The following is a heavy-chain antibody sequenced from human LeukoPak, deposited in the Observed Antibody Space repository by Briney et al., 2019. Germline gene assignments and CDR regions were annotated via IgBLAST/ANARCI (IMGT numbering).Heavy chain of an antibody. CDR1: GGSISSSSYY. V-gene: IGHV4-39*01. CDR2: IYYSGST. J-gene: IGHJ4*02. Sequence: PSETLSLTCTVSGGSISSSSYYWGWIRQPPEKGLEWIGSIYYSGSTYYNPSLKSRVTISVDTSKNQFSLKLSSVTAADTAVYYCARQGHYGDYPKFDYWGQGTLVTVSS. D-gene: IGHD4-17*01. CDR3: ARQGHYGDYPKFDY.